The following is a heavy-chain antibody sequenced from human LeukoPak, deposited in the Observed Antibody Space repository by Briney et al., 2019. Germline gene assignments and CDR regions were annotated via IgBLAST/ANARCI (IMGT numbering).Heavy chain of an antibody. D-gene: IGHD5-12*01. J-gene: IGHJ4*02. CDR3: ARVGWATGRSSEFDY. V-gene: IGHV3-7*01. Sequence: GGSLRLSCAASGFTFSSYWMSWVRQAPGKGLEWVANIKQDGSEKYYVDSVKGRFTNSRDKAKNSLYLQMNSLRAEDTAVYYCARVGWATGRSSEFDYWGQGTLVTVSS. CDR1: GFTFSSYW. CDR2: IKQDGSEK.